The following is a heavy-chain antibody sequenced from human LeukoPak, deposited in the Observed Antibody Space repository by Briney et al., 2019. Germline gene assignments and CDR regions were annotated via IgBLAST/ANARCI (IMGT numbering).Heavy chain of an antibody. CDR1: GFTFSNYE. Sequence: GGSLRLSCAASGFTFSNYEMNWVCQAPGKGLEWVSYIDNSGTTRHYTDSVKGRFTISRDNAKNSLYLQMDSLRAEDTAVYYCARGWFGSSWDCRGQGTLVSVSS. D-gene: IGHD6-13*01. CDR2: IDNSGTTR. CDR3: ARGWFGSSWDC. V-gene: IGHV3-48*03. J-gene: IGHJ4*02.